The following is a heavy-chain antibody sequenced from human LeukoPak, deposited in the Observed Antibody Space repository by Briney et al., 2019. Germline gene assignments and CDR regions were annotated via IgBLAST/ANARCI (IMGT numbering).Heavy chain of an antibody. J-gene: IGHJ4*02. CDR2: ISYDGSNK. D-gene: IGHD2-8*01. CDR1: GFTFSSYA. CDR3: ARVGDGNGVFDY. Sequence: PGGSLRLSCAASGFTFSSYAMHWVRQAPGKGLEWVAVISYDGSNKYYADSVKGRFTISRDNSKNTLYLQMNSLRAEDTAVYYCARVGDGNGVFDYWGQGTLVTVSS. V-gene: IGHV3-30-3*01.